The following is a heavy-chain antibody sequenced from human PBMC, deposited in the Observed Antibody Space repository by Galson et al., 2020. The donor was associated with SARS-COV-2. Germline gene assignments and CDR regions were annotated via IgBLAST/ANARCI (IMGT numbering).Heavy chain of an antibody. CDR3: TTGELYPMDYYDSNPPDSY. D-gene: IGHD3-22*01. CDR2: IKSKTDGGTT. Sequence: GGSLRLSCAASGFTFSNAWMNWVRQAPGKGLEWVGRIKSKTDGGTTDYAAPVKGRFTISRDDSKNTLYLQMNSLKTEDTAVYYCTTGELYPMDYYDSNPPDSYWGQGTLVTVSS. CDR1: GFTFSNAW. V-gene: IGHV3-15*07. J-gene: IGHJ4*02.